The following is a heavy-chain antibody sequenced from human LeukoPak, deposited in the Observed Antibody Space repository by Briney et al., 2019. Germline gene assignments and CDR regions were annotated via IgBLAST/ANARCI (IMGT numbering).Heavy chain of an antibody. CDR3: ARESVVTDY. D-gene: IGHD2-21*02. CDR1: GGSISSYY. J-gene: IGHJ4*02. Sequence: SSETLSLTCTVSGGSISSYYWSWIRQPPGKGLEWIGYIYYSGSTNYNPSLKSRVTISVDTSKNQFSLKLSSVTAADTAVYYCARESVVTDYWGQGTLVTVSS. V-gene: IGHV4-59*01. CDR2: IYYSGST.